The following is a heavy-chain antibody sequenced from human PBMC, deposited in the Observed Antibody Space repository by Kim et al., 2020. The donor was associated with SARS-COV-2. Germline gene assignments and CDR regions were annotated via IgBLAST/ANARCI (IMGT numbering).Heavy chain of an antibody. CDR2: ISWNSGSI. J-gene: IGHJ4*02. Sequence: GGSLRLSCAASGFTFDDYAMHWVRQAPGKGLEWVSGISWNSGSIGYADSVKGRFTISRDNAKNSLYLQMNSLRAEDTALYYCAKGPIVVVTAPPDYWGQGTLVTVSS. D-gene: IGHD2-21*02. V-gene: IGHV3-9*01. CDR3: AKGPIVVVTAPPDY. CDR1: GFTFDDYA.